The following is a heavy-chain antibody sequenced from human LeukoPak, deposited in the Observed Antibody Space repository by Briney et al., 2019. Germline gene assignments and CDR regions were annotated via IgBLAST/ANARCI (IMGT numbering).Heavy chain of an antibody. Sequence: GGSLRLSCAASGFNFSSYGMHWVRQAPGKELEWVAFIRYDGNNKYYADSVKGRFTISRDNSKNTLYVQMNSLRAEDTAVYYCAKDRGWELKLFDYWGQGTLVTVSS. CDR1: GFNFSSYG. CDR3: AKDRGWELKLFDY. V-gene: IGHV3-30*02. J-gene: IGHJ4*02. CDR2: IRYDGNNK. D-gene: IGHD1-26*01.